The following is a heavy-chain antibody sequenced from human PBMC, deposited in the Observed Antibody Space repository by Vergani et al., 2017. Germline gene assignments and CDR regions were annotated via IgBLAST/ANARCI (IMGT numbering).Heavy chain of an antibody. CDR1: GGSISSGSYY. J-gene: IGHJ4*02. Sequence: QVQLQESGPGLVKPSQPLSLTCTVSGGSISSGSYYWSWIRQPAGKGLEWIGRIYTSGSTNYNPSLKSRVTISVGTCKNQVSLKLSSVTAADTAVYYCARSREQWPYYFDYWGQGTLVSVSS. D-gene: IGHD6-19*01. V-gene: IGHV4-61*02. CDR2: IYTSGST. CDR3: ARSREQWPYYFDY.